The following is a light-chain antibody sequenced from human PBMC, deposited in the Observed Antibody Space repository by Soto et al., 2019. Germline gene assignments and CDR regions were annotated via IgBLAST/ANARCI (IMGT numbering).Light chain of an antibody. J-gene: IGKJ1*01. CDR1: QTISTD. CDR2: GAS. V-gene: IGKV1-39*01. CDR3: QQSYTTPRT. Sequence: DIQMTQSPSSMSASVGDRVTITCRASQTISTDLNWYQQNPGKAPNLLIHGASTLEPGVPSRFSGSGSGTDFTLTISGVQPDDFATYYCQQSYTTPRTFGQGTTVEV.